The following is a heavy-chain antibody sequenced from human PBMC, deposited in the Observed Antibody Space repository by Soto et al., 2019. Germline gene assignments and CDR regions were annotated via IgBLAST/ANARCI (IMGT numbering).Heavy chain of an antibody. Sequence: GGSLRLSCAASGFTFSSYSMNWVRQAPGKGLEWVSYISSSSSTIYYADSVKGRFTISRDNAKNSLYLQMNSLRAEDTAVYYCARGSRDVVVPAAVRAILYYYYYMDVWGKGTTVTVSS. D-gene: IGHD2-2*01. CDR3: ARGSRDVVVPAAVRAILYYYYYMDV. J-gene: IGHJ6*03. CDR1: GFTFSSYS. V-gene: IGHV3-48*01. CDR2: ISSSSSTI.